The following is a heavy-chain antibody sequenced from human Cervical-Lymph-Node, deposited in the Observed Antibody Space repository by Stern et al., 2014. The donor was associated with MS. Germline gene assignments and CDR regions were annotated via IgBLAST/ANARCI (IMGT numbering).Heavy chain of an antibody. V-gene: IGHV4-61*02. CDR3: ASGYRIFDY. D-gene: IGHD5-18*01. CDR1: GGSISSGSDY. Sequence: QVQLQESGPGLVRPSQTLSLTCTVSGGSISSGSDYWSWIRQPVGKGLEWIGRIHPSGSAFYTPSLQSRVTISTDPSMNQFSLELNSATAADTAIYYCASGYRIFDYWGQGILVTVSS. J-gene: IGHJ4*02. CDR2: IHPSGSA.